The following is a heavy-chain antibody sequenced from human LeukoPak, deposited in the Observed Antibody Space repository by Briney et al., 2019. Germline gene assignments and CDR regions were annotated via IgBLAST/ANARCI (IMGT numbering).Heavy chain of an antibody. Sequence: GASVNVSFKASGYTFTGYYMHWVRQAPRQGLEWMGWINPNSGGTNYAQKFQGRVTMTRDTSISTAYMELSSLKSDDTAVYYCARDNSMHERGWWFDPWGQGTLVTVSS. CDR2: INPNSGGT. D-gene: IGHD4-23*01. CDR1: GYTFTGYY. CDR3: ARDNSMHERGWWFDP. J-gene: IGHJ5*02. V-gene: IGHV1-2*02.